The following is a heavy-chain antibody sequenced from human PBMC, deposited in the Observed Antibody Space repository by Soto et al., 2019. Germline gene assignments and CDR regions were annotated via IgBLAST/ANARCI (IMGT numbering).Heavy chain of an antibody. CDR2: IGGGDHDR. CDR1: GFTFSIFA. V-gene: IGHV3-23*01. D-gene: IGHD1-20*01. J-gene: IGHJ3*02. CDR3: VKDRMDHNSVWDPFDI. Sequence: EVQLLESGGGLVQPGGSLRLSCEASGFTFSIFAMSWVRQAPGKGLEWVSSIGGGDHDRYYTDSVRGRFTISRDNSKNTVFLQMNSLRAEDTAIYYCVKDRMDHNSVWDPFDIWGQGTMVTVSS.